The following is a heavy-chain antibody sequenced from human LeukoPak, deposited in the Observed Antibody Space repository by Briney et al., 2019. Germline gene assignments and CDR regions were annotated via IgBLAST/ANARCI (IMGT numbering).Heavy chain of an antibody. CDR2: IYHSGST. Sequence: ASETLSLTCTVSGYSISSGYYWGWIRQPPGKGLEWIGSIYHSGSTYYNPSLKSRVTISVDTSKNQFSLKLSSVTAADTAVYYCARTREVTDDYGDYEGGPFDPWGQGTLVTVSS. J-gene: IGHJ5*02. D-gene: IGHD4-17*01. CDR3: ARTREVTDDYGDYEGGPFDP. CDR1: GYSISSGYY. V-gene: IGHV4-38-2*02.